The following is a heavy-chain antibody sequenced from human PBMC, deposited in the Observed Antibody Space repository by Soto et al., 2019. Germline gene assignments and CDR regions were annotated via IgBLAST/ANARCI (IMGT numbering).Heavy chain of an antibody. CDR3: ASNVDTAMPNGY. J-gene: IGHJ4*02. CDR2: INHSGST. D-gene: IGHD5-18*01. Sequence: SETLSLTCAVYGGSFSGYYWSWIRQPPGKGLEWIGEINHSGSTNYNPSLKSRVTISVDTSKNQFSLKLSSVTAADTAVYYCASNVDTAMPNGYWGQGTLVTVSS. CDR1: GGSFSGYY. V-gene: IGHV4-34*01.